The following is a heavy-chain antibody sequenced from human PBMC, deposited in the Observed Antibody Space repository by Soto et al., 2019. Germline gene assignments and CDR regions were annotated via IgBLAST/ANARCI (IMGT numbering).Heavy chain of an antibody. CDR2: ITTSGGNT. J-gene: IGHJ6*03. Sequence: EVQLLESEGGLVQPGGSLRLSCAASGFTFSTYAMSWVRQAPGKGQEWVSTITTSGGNTYYADSVQGRFTISRDNSKNTLYLQMNSLRAEDTAVYYCAGRYCTNGVCYTNYYYYIDVWGKGTTVTVSS. CDR1: GFTFSTYA. CDR3: AGRYCTNGVCYTNYYYYIDV. D-gene: IGHD2-8*01. V-gene: IGHV3-23*01.